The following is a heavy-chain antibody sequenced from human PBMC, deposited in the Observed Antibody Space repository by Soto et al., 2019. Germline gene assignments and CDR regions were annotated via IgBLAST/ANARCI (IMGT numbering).Heavy chain of an antibody. CDR2: IGGSGGDT. Sequence: QLLESGGGLVQPGGSLRVSCAASGFTFSNYAMTWVRQAPGKGLEWVSTIGGSGGDTYYSDSVKGRFTISRDNSRKSLYLQMDSLRAEDTALYYCVRDWSGSRCPCMDVWGQGTTVTVSS. CDR1: GFTFSNYA. D-gene: IGHD3-3*01. V-gene: IGHV3-23*01. J-gene: IGHJ6*02. CDR3: VRDWSGSRCPCMDV.